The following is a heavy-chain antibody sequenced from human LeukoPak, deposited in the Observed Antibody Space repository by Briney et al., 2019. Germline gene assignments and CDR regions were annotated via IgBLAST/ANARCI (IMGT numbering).Heavy chain of an antibody. CDR3: AKDWGYDSLTGSGRFDY. V-gene: IGHV3-9*01. CDR2: ISWNSGSI. J-gene: IGHJ4*02. Sequence: GGSLSLFCAASGFTYDDYSMHWVRQAPAKGLEWVSGISWNSGSIGYADSVRGRFTIYRDNAKNSLYLQMNSLRAEDTALYYCAKDWGYDSLTGSGRFDYWGQGTLVTVSS. CDR1: GFTYDDYS. D-gene: IGHD3-9*01.